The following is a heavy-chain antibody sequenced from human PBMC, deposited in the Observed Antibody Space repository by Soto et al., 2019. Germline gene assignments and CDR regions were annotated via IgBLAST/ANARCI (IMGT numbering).Heavy chain of an antibody. CDR2: IYPGDSDT. Sequence: RESLKISYKVSGYKFTSYWIGWVRQMPGKGLEWMGIIYPGDSDTRYSPSFQGQVTISADKSISTAYLQWSSLKASDTAMYYCASQEMATKNVDAFDIWGQGTMVTVSS. D-gene: IGHD5-12*01. CDR3: ASQEMATKNVDAFDI. CDR1: GYKFTSYW. V-gene: IGHV5-51*01. J-gene: IGHJ3*02.